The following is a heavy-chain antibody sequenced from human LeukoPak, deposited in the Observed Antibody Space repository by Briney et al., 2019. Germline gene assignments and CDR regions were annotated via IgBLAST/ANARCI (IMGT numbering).Heavy chain of an antibody. D-gene: IGHD6-6*01. Sequence: ASVKVSCKASGGTFSSYAISWVRQAPGQGLEWMGRIIPILGIANYAQKSQGRVTITADESTSTAYMELSSLRSEDTAVYYCARFRYSSSSGLQGWFQNDAFDIWGQGKLVTVSS. CDR3: ARFRYSSSSGLQGWFQNDAFDI. V-gene: IGHV1-69*04. J-gene: IGHJ3*02. CDR2: IIPILGIA. CDR1: GGTFSSYA.